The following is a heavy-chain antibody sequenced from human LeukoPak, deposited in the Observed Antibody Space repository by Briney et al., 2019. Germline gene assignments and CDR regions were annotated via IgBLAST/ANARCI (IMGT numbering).Heavy chain of an antibody. J-gene: IGHJ2*01. CDR1: GGSVSSGSYY. CDR2: IYYGGST. CDR3: ASVSGSYSYWYFDL. V-gene: IGHV4-61*01. Sequence: SETLSLTCTVSGGSVSSGSYYWSWIRQPPGKGLEWIGYIYYGGSTNYNPSLKSRVTISVDTSKNQFSLKLSSVTAADTAVYYCASVSGSYSYWYFDLWGRGTLVTVSS. D-gene: IGHD1-26*01.